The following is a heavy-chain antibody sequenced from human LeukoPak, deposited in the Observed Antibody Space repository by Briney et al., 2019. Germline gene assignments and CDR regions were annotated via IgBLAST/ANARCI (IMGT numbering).Heavy chain of an antibody. CDR1: GFAFSSYA. Sequence: GGSLRLSCAASGFAFSSYAMSWVRQAPGKGLEWVSSISGSGGYTYYADSVKGRLTISRDNSKNTLYLQMDSLRAEDTAVYYCAKGGTYSNSGYYYYYMDVWGKGTTVTVSS. CDR3: AKGGTYSNSGYYYYYMDV. CDR2: ISGSGGYT. V-gene: IGHV3-23*01. J-gene: IGHJ6*03. D-gene: IGHD4-11*01.